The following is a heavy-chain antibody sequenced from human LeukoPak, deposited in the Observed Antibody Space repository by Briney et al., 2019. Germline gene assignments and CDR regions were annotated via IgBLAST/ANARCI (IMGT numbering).Heavy chain of an antibody. J-gene: IGHJ4*02. Sequence: PSETLSLTCTVSGGSVSSGGYYWSWIRQPPGKGLEWIGYVYYSGNNNYNPSLKSRVTISVDTSKNQFSLKLSSVTAADTAVYYCARDYYDSSGYYDYWGQGALVTVSS. CDR2: VYYSGNN. D-gene: IGHD3-22*01. V-gene: IGHV4-61*08. CDR3: ARDYYDSSGYYDY. CDR1: GGSVSSGGYY.